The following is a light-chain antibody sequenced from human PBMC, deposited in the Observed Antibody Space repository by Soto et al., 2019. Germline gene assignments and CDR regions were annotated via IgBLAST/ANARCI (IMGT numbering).Light chain of an antibody. CDR3: CSYAGSSTYV. V-gene: IGLV2-11*01. CDR1: SSVVGGYNY. CDR2: DVN. Sequence: QSVLTQPRSVSGSPGQSVTISCTGTSSVVGGYNYVSWYQQHPGKAPKLMIYDVNKRPSGVPVRFSGSKSDNTASLTISGLQAEDEADYYCCSYAGSSTYVFVTGTKVTVL. J-gene: IGLJ1*01.